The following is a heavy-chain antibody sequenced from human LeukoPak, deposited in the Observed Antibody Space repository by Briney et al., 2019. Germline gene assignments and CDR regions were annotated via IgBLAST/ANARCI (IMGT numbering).Heavy chain of an antibody. CDR2: ISGSGGST. V-gene: IGHV3-23*01. CDR3: AKDSAFYYIDV. J-gene: IGHJ6*03. CDR1: GFTFSSYA. Sequence: GGSLRLSCAASGFTFSSYAMSWVCQAPGKGLEWVSAISGSGGSTYYADSVKGRFTISRDNSKNTLYLQMNSLKGDDTAVYYCAKDSAFYYIDVWGKGTTVIISS. D-gene: IGHD3-10*01.